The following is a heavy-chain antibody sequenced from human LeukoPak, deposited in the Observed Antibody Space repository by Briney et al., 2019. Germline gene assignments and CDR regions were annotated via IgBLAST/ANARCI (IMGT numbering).Heavy chain of an antibody. V-gene: IGHV1-2*04. J-gene: IGHJ6*02. CDR2: INPNSGGT. Sequence: EASVKVSCKASGYTFTGYYMHWVRQAPGQGLEWMGWINPNSGGTNYAQKFQGWVTMTRDTSTSTVYMELSSLRSEDTAVYYCARTNLEWRGVLYYYYGMDVWGQGTTVTVSS. D-gene: IGHD3-3*01. CDR3: ARTNLEWRGVLYYYYGMDV. CDR1: GYTFTGYY.